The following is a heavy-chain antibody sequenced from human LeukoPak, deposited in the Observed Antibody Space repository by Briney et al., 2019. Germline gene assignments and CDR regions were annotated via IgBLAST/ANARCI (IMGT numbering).Heavy chain of an antibody. V-gene: IGHV4-4*07. CDR1: GGSISGYY. Sequence: PSETLSLTCTVSGGSISGYYWAWVRQPAGKGLEWIGRIYNSEITNYNPSLKSRVTISVDTSKNQFSLKLSSVTAADTAVYYCASSGSFRQQLVKWGQGTLVTVSS. CDR3: ASSGSFRQQLVK. D-gene: IGHD6-13*01. CDR2: IYNSEIT. J-gene: IGHJ4*02.